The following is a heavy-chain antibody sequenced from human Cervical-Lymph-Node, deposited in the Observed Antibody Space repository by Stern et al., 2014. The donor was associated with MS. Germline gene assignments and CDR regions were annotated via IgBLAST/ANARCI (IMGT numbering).Heavy chain of an antibody. Sequence: DQLVESGAEVKKLGSSMNVSCKTSGGTFSSSYAITWLRQAPGQGLEWMGRIIPILGLANYAQKFQDRVTITADTSTSTTYMQLSSLRSEDTAVYYCARGVVSNRAAATLHNLFDPWGQGTLVTVSS. CDR1: GGTFSSSYA. J-gene: IGHJ5*02. CDR2: IIPILGLA. D-gene: IGHD2-15*01. V-gene: IGHV1-69*04. CDR3: ARGVVSNRAAATLHNLFDP.